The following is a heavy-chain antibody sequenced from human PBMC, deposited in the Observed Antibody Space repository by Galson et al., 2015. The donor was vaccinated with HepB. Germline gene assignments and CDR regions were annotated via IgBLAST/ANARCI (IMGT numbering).Heavy chain of an antibody. J-gene: IGHJ4*02. CDR1: GYTFTSYG. CDR2: ISAYNGNT. CDR3: ARDQGADDYGGHGDY. Sequence: SVKVSCKASGYTFTSYGISWVRQAPGQGLEWMGWISAYNGNTNYAQKLQGRVTMTTDTSTSTAYMELRSLRSDDTAVYYCARDQGADDYGGHGDYWGQGTLVTVSS. D-gene: IGHD4-23*01. V-gene: IGHV1-18*01.